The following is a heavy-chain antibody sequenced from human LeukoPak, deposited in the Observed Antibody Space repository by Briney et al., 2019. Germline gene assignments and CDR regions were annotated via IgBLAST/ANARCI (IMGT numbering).Heavy chain of an antibody. V-gene: IGHV4-34*01. CDR2: INHSGST. D-gene: IGHD3-16*02. J-gene: IGHJ4*02. CDR1: GGSFSGYY. CDR3: ARGDVWGSYRSDFDY. Sequence: PSETLSLTCAVYGGSFSGYYWSWIRQPPGKGLEWIGEINHSGSTNYNPSLKSRVTISVDTSKNQFSLKLSSVTAADTAVYYCARGDVWGSYRSDFDYWGQGTLVTVSS.